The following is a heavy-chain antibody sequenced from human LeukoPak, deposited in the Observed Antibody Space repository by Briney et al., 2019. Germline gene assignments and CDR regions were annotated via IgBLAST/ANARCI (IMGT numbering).Heavy chain of an antibody. CDR2: ISSGSTI. CDR1: GFTFSSYE. J-gene: IGHJ4*02. Sequence: GGSLRLSCAASGFTFSSYEMNWVRQAPGKGPEWVSYISSGSTIYDADSVKGRFTISRDNAKNSLYLQMNSLRAEDTAVYYCARESIAVAGAPFDYWGQGTLVTVSS. V-gene: IGHV3-48*03. D-gene: IGHD6-19*01. CDR3: ARESIAVAGAPFDY.